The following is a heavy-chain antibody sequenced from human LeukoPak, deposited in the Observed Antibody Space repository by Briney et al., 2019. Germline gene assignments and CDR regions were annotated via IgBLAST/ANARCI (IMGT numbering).Heavy chain of an antibody. J-gene: IGHJ4*02. D-gene: IGHD1-1*01. CDR3: ARVGDWNDLGY. CDR2: ILYNGRTT. Sequence: PSETLSLTCTVSGGSLSPYYWSWIRQAPGKGLQWIGYILYNGRTTNYNPSLKSRATILVDTSNNQFSLKLNSVTAADTAVYYCARVGDWNDLGYWGQGILVTVSS. CDR1: GGSLSPYY. V-gene: IGHV4-59*01.